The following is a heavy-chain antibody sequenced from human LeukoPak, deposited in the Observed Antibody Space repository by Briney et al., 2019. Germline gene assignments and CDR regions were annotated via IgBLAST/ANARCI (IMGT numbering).Heavy chain of an antibody. D-gene: IGHD5-24*01. J-gene: IGHJ4*02. Sequence: GGSLRLSCAASGFTFSSYAMSWVRRAPGKGLEWVSAISGSGGSTYYADSVKGRFTISRDNSKNTLYLQMNSLRAEDTAVYYCAKDPNPRRDGYAGGPLDYWGQGTLVTVSS. V-gene: IGHV3-23*01. CDR1: GFTFSSYA. CDR3: AKDPNPRRDGYAGGPLDY. CDR2: ISGSGGST.